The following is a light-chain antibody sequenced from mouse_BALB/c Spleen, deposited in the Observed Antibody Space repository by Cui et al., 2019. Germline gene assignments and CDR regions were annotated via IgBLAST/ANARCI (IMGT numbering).Light chain of an antibody. CDR2: STS. Sequence: QIVLTQSPAIMSASLVEEITLTCSASSSVSYMHWYQQKSGTSPKLLIYSTSNLASGVPSRFSGSGSGTFYSLTISSVEAEDAADYYCHQWSSYPTFGGGTKLEIK. J-gene: IGKJ1*01. CDR3: HQWSSYPT. CDR1: SSVSY. V-gene: IGKV4-80*01.